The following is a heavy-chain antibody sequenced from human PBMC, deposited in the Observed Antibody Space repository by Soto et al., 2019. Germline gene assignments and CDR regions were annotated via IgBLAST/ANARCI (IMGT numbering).Heavy chain of an antibody. J-gene: IGHJ3*02. D-gene: IGHD3-10*01. Sequence: GESLKISCNGSGYIFTSYWIGWGRQMPGKGLEWMGIIYPGDSDTRYSPSFQGQVTISADKSISTAYLQWSSLKASDTAMYYCARPQAGETDAFDIWGQGTMVTVSS. V-gene: IGHV5-51*01. CDR1: GYIFTSYW. CDR3: ARPQAGETDAFDI. CDR2: IYPGDSDT.